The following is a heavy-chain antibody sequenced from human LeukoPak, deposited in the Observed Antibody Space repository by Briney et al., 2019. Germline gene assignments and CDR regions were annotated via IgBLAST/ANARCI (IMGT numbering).Heavy chain of an antibody. CDR3: ARVGRQWLVHYMDV. D-gene: IGHD6-19*01. CDR2: ISSNGGST. CDR1: GFTFSSYA. V-gene: IGHV3-64*01. Sequence: QPGGSLRLSCAASGFTFSSYAMHWVRQAPGKGLEYVSAISSNGGSTYYANSVKGRFTISRDNSKNTLYLQMNSLRAEDTAVYYCARVGRQWLVHYMDVWGKGTTVTVSS. J-gene: IGHJ6*03.